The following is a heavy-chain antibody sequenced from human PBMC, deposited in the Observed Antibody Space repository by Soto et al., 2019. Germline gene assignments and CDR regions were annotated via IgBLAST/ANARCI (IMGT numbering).Heavy chain of an antibody. V-gene: IGHV3-7*03. D-gene: IGHD3-16*01. Sequence: EVQVVESGGGLVQPGGSLRLSCVASGFSFSTYWMSWVRQVPGTGLEWVANIKADGSETHYVDSVRGRFTISRDNAKTSLYLLVNSLRAEDTAVYYCAKGGHIDFCGQGTLVTVSS. CDR2: IKADGSET. J-gene: IGHJ4*02. CDR3: AKGGHIDF. CDR1: GFSFSTYW.